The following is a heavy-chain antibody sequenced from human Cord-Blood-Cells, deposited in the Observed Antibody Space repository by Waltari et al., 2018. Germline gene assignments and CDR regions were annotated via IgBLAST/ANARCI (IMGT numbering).Heavy chain of an antibody. D-gene: IGHD2-2*02. Sequence: QVQLVESGGGVVQPGGSLRLSCAASGFTFSSYGMHWVRQAPGQGMEWVAFIRYDGSNKYYADSVKGRFTISRDNSKNTLYLQMNSLRAEDTAVYYCAKEMAYCSSTSCYTAFDYWGQGTLVTVSS. CDR1: GFTFSSYG. V-gene: IGHV3-30*02. CDR3: AKEMAYCSSTSCYTAFDY. CDR2: IRYDGSNK. J-gene: IGHJ4*02.